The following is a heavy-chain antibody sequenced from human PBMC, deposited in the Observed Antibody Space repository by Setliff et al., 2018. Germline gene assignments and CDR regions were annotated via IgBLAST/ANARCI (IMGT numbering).Heavy chain of an antibody. D-gene: IGHD3-3*01. CDR1: GGSFSDYY. J-gene: IGHJ4*02. CDR3: RFWSSYYKNDY. CDR2: INQSGNT. V-gene: IGHV4-34*01. Sequence: SETLSLTCTVYGGSFSDYYWGWIRQSPGKRPEWIAEINQSGNTNYNPSLNSRVSVSVDTPTNQFSPKVFSVTAADTAVYYCRFWSSYYKNDYWAQGTLVTVSS.